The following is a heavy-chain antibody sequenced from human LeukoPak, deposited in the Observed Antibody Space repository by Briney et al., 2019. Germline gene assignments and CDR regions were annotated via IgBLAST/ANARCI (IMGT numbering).Heavy chain of an antibody. V-gene: IGHV3-53*01. D-gene: IGHD3-16*01. CDR2: IYSGGST. J-gene: IGHJ4*02. CDR3: VRVSARVYEGYYFDY. Sequence: GGSLRLSCAASGFTVSSNYMSWVRQAPGKGLEWVSVIYSGGSTYYADSVKGRFTISRDNSKNTLYLQMNSLRAEDTAVYYCVRVSARVYEGYYFDYWGQGTLVTVSS. CDR1: GFTVSSNY.